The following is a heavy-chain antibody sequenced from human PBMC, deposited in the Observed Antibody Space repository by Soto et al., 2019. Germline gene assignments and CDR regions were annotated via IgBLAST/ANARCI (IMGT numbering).Heavy chain of an antibody. V-gene: IGHV3-48*01. Sequence: EEQLVESGGDLVQPGGSLRLSCVASGFTFTTYNMNWVRQAPGKGLEWISFISSSGSTIYYAISVEGRFTISRDNGKNSLYLQRTGLGAEDTAVYFCARSPSVANDIWARGQWSPSLQ. CDR1: GFTFTTYN. J-gene: IGHJ3*02. CDR3: ARSPSVANDI. D-gene: IGHD2-21*01. CDR2: ISSSGSTI.